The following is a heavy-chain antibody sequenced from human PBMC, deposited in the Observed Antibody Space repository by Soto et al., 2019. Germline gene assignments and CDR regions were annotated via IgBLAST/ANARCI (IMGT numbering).Heavy chain of an antibody. CDR3: ARGYCSGGSCRQPTFYYYHYYMDV. V-gene: IGHV1-8*01. CDR1: GYTFTSYD. D-gene: IGHD2-15*01. Sequence: GASVKVSCKASGYTFTSYDINWVRQATGQGLEWMGWMNPNSGNTGYAQKFQGRVTMTRNTSISTAYMELSSLRSEDTAVYYCARGYCSGGSCRQPTFYYYHYYMDVWGKGTTVTVSS. CDR2: MNPNSGNT. J-gene: IGHJ6*03.